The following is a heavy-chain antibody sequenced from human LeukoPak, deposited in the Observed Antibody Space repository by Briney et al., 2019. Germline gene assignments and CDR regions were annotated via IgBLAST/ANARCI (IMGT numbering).Heavy chain of an antibody. CDR1: GGTFCSYA. CDR3: ATHMIVVVITTMGAFDI. J-gene: IGHJ3*02. Sequence: SVKVSCKASGGTFCSYAISWVRQAPGQGLEWMGGIIPIFGTANYAQKFQGRVTITADESTSTAYMELSSLRSEDTAVYYCATHMIVVVITTMGAFDIWGQGTMVTVSS. CDR2: IIPIFGTA. D-gene: IGHD3-22*01. V-gene: IGHV1-69*13.